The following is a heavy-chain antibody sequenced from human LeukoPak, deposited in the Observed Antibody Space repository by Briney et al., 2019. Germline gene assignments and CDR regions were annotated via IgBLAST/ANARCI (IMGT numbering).Heavy chain of an antibody. V-gene: IGHV4-59*01. CDR3: ARDLGGYRGVYYFDY. D-gene: IGHD6-25*01. J-gene: IGHJ4*02. CDR2: IYYSGST. Sequence: PSETLSLTXTVSGGSISSYYWSWIRQPPGKGLEWIGYIYYSGSTNYHPSLKSRVTISVDTSKNQFSLKLSSVTAADTAVYYCARDLGGYRGVYYFDYWGQGTLVTVSS. CDR1: GGSISSYY.